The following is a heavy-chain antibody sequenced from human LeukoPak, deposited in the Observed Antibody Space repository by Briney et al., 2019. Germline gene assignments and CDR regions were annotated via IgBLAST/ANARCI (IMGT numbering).Heavy chain of an antibody. CDR3: ARVSDSSGYGDY. CDR2: ISRSGNTI. D-gene: IGHD3-22*01. V-gene: IGHV3-48*03. J-gene: IGHJ4*02. Sequence: PGGSLRLSCAASGFTFSSYEMNWVRQAPGKGLEWVSYISRSGNTIYYADSVKGRFTISRDNSKNTLYLQMNSLRPEDTAVYYCARVSDSSGYGDYWGQGTLVTVSS. CDR1: GFTFSSYE.